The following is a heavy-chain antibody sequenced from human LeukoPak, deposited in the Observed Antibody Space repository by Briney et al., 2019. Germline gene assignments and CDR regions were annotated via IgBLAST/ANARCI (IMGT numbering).Heavy chain of an antibody. V-gene: IGHV3-23*01. CDR1: GFIFRNYA. CDR3: AKWGDYDILTGYYVSDF. CDR2: LTGSGDTT. Sequence: GGSLRLSCAASGFIFRNYAMSWVRQAPGKGLEWVSALTGSGDTTYYADSVKGWFTISRDNSKNTLYVEMNTLRAEDTAVYYCAKWGDYDILTGYYVSDFWGQGTLVTVSS. D-gene: IGHD3-9*01. J-gene: IGHJ4*02.